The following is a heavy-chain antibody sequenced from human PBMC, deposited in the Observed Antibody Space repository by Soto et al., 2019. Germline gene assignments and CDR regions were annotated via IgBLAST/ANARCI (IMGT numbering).Heavy chain of an antibody. CDR1: GGSFSDYA. Sequence: ASEKVSYQGSGGSFSDYAISRVRKAPGQGLEWMGGIIPIFGTANYAQKFQGRVTITADKSTSTAYMELSSLRSEDTAVSYCARWFQWAAAGTYYYYGMDVWGQGTTVTVSS. V-gene: IGHV1-69*06. CDR2: IIPIFGTA. CDR3: ARWFQWAAAGTYYYYGMDV. J-gene: IGHJ6*02. D-gene: IGHD6-13*01.